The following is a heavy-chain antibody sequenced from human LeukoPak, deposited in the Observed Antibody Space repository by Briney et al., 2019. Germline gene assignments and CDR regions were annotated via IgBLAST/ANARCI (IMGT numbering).Heavy chain of an antibody. CDR2: ISSSGNTT. Sequence: GGSLRLSCAASGFTFSDNYMSWIRQAPGKGLEWVSYISSSGNTTYNADSVKGRFSITRDNAKNSLYLQMNSLRAEDTAVYYCARDGVSAWFLDYWGQGTLVTVSS. J-gene: IGHJ4*02. CDR3: ARDGVSAWFLDY. D-gene: IGHD6-19*01. CDR1: GFTFSDNY. V-gene: IGHV3-11*04.